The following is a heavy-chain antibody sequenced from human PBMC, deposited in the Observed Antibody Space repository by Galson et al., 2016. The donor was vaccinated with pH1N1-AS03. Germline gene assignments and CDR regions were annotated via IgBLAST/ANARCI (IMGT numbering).Heavy chain of an antibody. Sequence: SVKVSCKAYGHTFSINAVSWVRQAPGQGPEWMGGISPLLRTALYAQKWQGRVTITADESTSTAYMELSSLTSEDTAVYYCATLYTDDLDYWGQRTLVTVPS. CDR2: ISPLLRTA. CDR1: GHTFSINA. D-gene: IGHD2-2*02. CDR3: ATLYTDDLDY. J-gene: IGHJ4*02. V-gene: IGHV1-69*13.